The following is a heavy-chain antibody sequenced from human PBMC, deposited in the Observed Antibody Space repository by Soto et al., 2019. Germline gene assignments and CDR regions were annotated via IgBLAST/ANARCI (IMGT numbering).Heavy chain of an antibody. CDR3: ARERRIQLCGNLFDY. Sequence: SETLSLTCAVYGGSFSGYYWSWIRQPPGKGLEWIGEINHSGSTNYNPSLKSRVTISVDTSKNQFSLKLSSVTAADTAVYYCARERRIQLCGNLFDYWGQGTLVTVSS. J-gene: IGHJ4*02. CDR2: INHSGST. D-gene: IGHD5-18*01. CDR1: GGSFSGYY. V-gene: IGHV4-34*01.